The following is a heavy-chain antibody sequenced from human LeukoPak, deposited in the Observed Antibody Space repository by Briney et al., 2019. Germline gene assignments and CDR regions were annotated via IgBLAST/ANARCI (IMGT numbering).Heavy chain of an antibody. CDR1: GFTFSSYW. D-gene: IGHD3-10*01. J-gene: IGHJ4*02. Sequence: GGSLRLSCAASGFTFSSYWMSWVRQAPGKGLEWVANIKQDGSEKYYVDSVKGRFTISRDNAKNSLYLQMNSLRAEDTAVYYCARTRYYYNSRSYGAPYYFGYWGQGTLVTVSS. CDR3: ARTRYYYNSRSYGAPYYFGY. CDR2: IKQDGSEK. V-gene: IGHV3-7*01.